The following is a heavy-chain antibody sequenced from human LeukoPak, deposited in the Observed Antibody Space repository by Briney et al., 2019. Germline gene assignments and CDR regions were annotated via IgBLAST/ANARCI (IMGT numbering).Heavy chain of an antibody. J-gene: IGHJ4*02. V-gene: IGHV3-53*01. D-gene: IGHD3-16*01. Sequence: GGSLRLSCTASEFTVSRNYMLWVRQAPGKGLEWVSLIFSNGDTHYADSVKGQFTISRDTSKNTVSLQMNSLRAEDTAVYYCASGRGMNWGQGTLVTVSS. CDR3: ASGRGMN. CDR1: EFTVSRNY. CDR2: IFSNGDT.